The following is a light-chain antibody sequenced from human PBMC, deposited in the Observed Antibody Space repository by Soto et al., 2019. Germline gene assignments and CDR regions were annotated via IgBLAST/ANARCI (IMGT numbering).Light chain of an antibody. Sequence: STLSGSVGDRVTITCRASQTISSWLAWYQQKPGKAPKLLIYKASTLKSGVPSRFSGSGSGTEFTLTISSLQPDDFATYYCRHYNSYSEAFGQGTKVDIK. CDR2: KAS. J-gene: IGKJ1*01. V-gene: IGKV1-5*03. CDR3: RHYNSYSEA. CDR1: QTISSW.